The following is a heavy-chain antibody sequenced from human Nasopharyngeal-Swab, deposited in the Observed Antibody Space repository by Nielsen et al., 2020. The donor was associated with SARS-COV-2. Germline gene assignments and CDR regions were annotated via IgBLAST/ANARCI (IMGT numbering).Heavy chain of an antibody. D-gene: IGHD3-3*01. J-gene: IGHJ4*02. Sequence: WAGQVSGQGLEWIGWINTNTGNATYVHGFTGRFVFSLDTSVSKAYRQISGLEAEDTFVYYCVRWTTIFGVVIMGGDDYWGQGTLVTVSS. CDR2: INTNTGNA. V-gene: IGHV7-4-1*02. CDR3: VRWTTIFGVVIMGGDDY.